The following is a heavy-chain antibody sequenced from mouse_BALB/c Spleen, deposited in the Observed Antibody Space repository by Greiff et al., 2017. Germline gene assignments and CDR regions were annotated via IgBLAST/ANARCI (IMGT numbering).Heavy chain of an antibody. Sequence: VHVKQSGAELVRPGASVKLSCKASGFNIKDYYMHWVKQRPEQGLEWIGWIDPENGNTIYDPKFQGKASITADTSSNTAYLQLSSLTSEDTAVYYCARGGYGNYVAYWGQGTLVTVSA. J-gene: IGHJ3*01. CDR1: GFNIKDYY. CDR2: IDPENGNT. D-gene: IGHD2-10*02. V-gene: IGHV14-1*02. CDR3: ARGGYGNYVAY.